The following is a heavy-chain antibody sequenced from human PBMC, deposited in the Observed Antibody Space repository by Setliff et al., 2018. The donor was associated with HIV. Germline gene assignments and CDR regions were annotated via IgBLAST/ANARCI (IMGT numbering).Heavy chain of an antibody. J-gene: IGHJ4*02. D-gene: IGHD2-15*01. CDR2: IYHSGST. Sequence: SSETLSLTCAVSGYSISIGYYWGWIRQPPGKGLEWIGNIYHSGSTYYNPSLKSRVTISLAASKNQFSLKLRSVTVADTAVYFCARGPVVGFDSWGQGTLVTVSS. CDR3: ARGPVVGFDS. CDR1: GYSISIGYY. V-gene: IGHV4-38-2*01.